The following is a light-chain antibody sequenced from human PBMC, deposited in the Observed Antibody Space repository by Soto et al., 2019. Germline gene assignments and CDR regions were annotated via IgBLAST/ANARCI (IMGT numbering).Light chain of an antibody. CDR1: QSISSW. CDR2: DAS. CDR3: QHYTSYPWT. Sequence: DIQMTQSPSSLSASVGDRVTITCRASQSISSWLAWYQQKPGKAPNLLIYDASSLESSVPSMFSSSGAGTEFTLTISRLQADDFASYYCQHYTSYPWTFGQGTKVDIK. J-gene: IGKJ1*01. V-gene: IGKV1-5*01.